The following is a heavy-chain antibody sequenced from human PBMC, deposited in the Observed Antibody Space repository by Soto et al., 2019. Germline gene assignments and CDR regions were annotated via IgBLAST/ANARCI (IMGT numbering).Heavy chain of an antibody. D-gene: IGHD2-8*01. Sequence: VQLQESGPGLVKPSQTLSLTCTVSGDSITSGDYYWSWIRQPPGKGLEWIGYIYYSGNTNYNPSLKSRVIMSVDTSKTQCSLKLTSVTAADTAVYYCASFVGLLWGGVSPAESWGSYYFDNWGQGTLVTVSS. CDR2: IYYSGNT. V-gene: IGHV4-30-4*01. CDR3: ASFVGLLWGGVSPAESWGSYYFDN. CDR1: GDSITSGDYY. J-gene: IGHJ4*02.